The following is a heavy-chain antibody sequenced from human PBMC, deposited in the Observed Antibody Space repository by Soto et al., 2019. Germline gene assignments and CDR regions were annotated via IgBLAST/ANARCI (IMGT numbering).Heavy chain of an antibody. D-gene: IGHD2-2*01. CDR3: ARADIVVVPAALTYYYGMDV. Sequence: GGSLRLSCAASGFTLSSYSMNWVRQAPGKGLEWVSYISSSSSTIYYADSVKGRFTISRDNAKNSLYLQMNSLRDEDTAVYYCARADIVVVPAALTYYYGMDVWGQGTTVTVSS. V-gene: IGHV3-48*02. CDR1: GFTLSSYS. J-gene: IGHJ6*02. CDR2: ISSSSSTI.